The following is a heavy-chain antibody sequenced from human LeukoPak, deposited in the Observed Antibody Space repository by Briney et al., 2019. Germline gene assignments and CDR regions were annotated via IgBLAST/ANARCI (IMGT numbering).Heavy chain of an antibody. V-gene: IGHV3-21*04. CDR2: ISSSSSYI. Sequence: GGSLRLSCAASGFTFSSYSMNWVRQAPGKGLEWVSSISSSSSYIYYADSVKGRFTISRDNSKNTLYLQMNSLRAEDTAVYYCANNFPYYYDSSAYYDSWGQGTLVTVSS. CDR1: GFTFSSYS. D-gene: IGHD3-22*01. J-gene: IGHJ4*02. CDR3: ANNFPYYYDSSAYYDS.